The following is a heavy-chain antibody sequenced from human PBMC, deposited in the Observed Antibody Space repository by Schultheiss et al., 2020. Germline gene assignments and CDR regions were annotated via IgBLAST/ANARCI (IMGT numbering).Heavy chain of an antibody. J-gene: IGHJ4*02. D-gene: IGHD1-14*01. CDR1: GDSISSHY. V-gene: IGHV4-4*07. CDR3: ARLRISYFDY. CDR2: IYTSGST. Sequence: SETLSLTCTVSGDSISSHYWSWIRQPPGKGLEWIGRIYTSGSTNYNPSLKSRVTMSVDTSKNQFSLRLSSVTAADTAVYYCARLRISYFDYWGQGTLVTVSS.